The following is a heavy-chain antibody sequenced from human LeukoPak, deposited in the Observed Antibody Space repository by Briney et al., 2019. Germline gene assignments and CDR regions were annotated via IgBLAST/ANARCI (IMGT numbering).Heavy chain of an antibody. V-gene: IGHV3-23*01. CDR3: AKCSGYDYYYGMDV. Sequence: GRSLRLSCAASGFTFSSYAMSWVRQAPGKGLEWVSAISGSGGSTYYADSVKGRFTISRDNSKNTLYLQMNSLRAEDTAVYYCAKCSGYDYYYGMDVWGQGTTVTVSS. D-gene: IGHD5-12*01. CDR1: GFTFSSYA. J-gene: IGHJ6*02. CDR2: ISGSGGST.